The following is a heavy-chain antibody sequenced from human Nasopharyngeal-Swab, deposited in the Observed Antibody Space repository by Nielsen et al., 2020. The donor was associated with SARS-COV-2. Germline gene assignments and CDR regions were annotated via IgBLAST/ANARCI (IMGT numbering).Heavy chain of an antibody. V-gene: IGHV1-46*01. D-gene: IGHD5-24*01. CDR2: INPSSGST. CDR3: ARAFRDGYNYGY. J-gene: IGHJ4*02. Sequence: WVRQAPGQGLEWMGIINPSSGSTSYAQKFQGRVTMTRDTSTSTVYMELSSLRSEDTAVYYCARAFRDGYNYGYWGQGTLVTVSS.